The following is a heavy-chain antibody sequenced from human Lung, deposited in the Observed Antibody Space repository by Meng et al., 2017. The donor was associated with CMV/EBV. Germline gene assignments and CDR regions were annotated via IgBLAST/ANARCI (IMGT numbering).Heavy chain of an antibody. CDR2: IYYSGST. V-gene: IGHV4-59*01. D-gene: IGHD3-10*01. CDR3: ARHGSGSYFYVMDV. Sequence: GSLRLXXTGAGGSISSYYWSWIRQPPGKGLEDIGYIYYSGSTSYNPSLKSRVTISVDTSKNQFSLKLSSVTAADTAVYYCARHGSGSYFYVMDVWGQGTTVTVSS. CDR1: GGSISSYY. J-gene: IGHJ6*02.